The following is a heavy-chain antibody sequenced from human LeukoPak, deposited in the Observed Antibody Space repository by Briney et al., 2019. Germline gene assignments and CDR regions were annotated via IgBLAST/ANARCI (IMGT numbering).Heavy chain of an antibody. J-gene: IGHJ3*02. Sequence: SETLSLTCTVSGGSISSYYWSWIRQPPGKGLEWIGYIYYSGSTNYNPSLKSRVTISVDTSKNQFSLKLSSVTAADTAVYYCARNPGYSSSWYKGAFDIWGQGTMVTVSS. CDR3: ARNPGYSSSWYKGAFDI. CDR2: IYYSGST. V-gene: IGHV4-59*01. D-gene: IGHD6-13*01. CDR1: GGSISSYY.